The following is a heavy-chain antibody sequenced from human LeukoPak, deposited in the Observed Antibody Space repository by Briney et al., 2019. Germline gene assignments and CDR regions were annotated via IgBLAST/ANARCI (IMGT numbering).Heavy chain of an antibody. CDR2: INPNSGGT. CDR3: ARDRRCSSTSCYYFDY. D-gene: IGHD2-2*01. J-gene: IGHJ4*02. V-gene: IGHV1-2*02. Sequence: GASVKVSCKASGYTFTGYYMHWVRQAPGQGLEWMGWINPNSGGTNYAQKFQGRVTMTRDTSISTAYMELSRLRSDDTAVYYCARDRRCSSTSCYYFDYWGQGTLVTVSS. CDR1: GYTFTGYY.